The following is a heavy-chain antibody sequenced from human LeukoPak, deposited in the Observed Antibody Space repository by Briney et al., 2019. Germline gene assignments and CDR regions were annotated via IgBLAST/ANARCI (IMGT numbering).Heavy chain of an antibody. J-gene: IGHJ4*02. CDR1: GYTFTSYG. D-gene: IGHD6-19*01. V-gene: IGHV1-18*01. CDR3: ARVVAVASTFLPELDY. CDR2: ISAYNGNT. Sequence: ASVKVSCKASGYTFTSYGISWVRQAPGQGLEWMGWISAYNGNTNYAQKLQGRVTMTTVTSTSTAYMELRSLRSDDTAVYYCARVVAVASTFLPELDYWGQGTLVTVSS.